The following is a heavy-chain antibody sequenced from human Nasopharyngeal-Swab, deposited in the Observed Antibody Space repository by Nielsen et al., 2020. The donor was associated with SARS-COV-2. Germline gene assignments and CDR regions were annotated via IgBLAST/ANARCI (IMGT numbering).Heavy chain of an antibody. Sequence: SETLSLTCTVSGYSISSGYYWGWIRQPPGKGLEWIGSIYHSGSTYYNPSLKSRVTISVDTSKNQFSLKLSSVTAADTAVYYCAREIFMVRGVITVKGAFDIWGQGTMVTVSS. CDR2: IYHSGST. CDR1: GYSISSGYY. CDR3: AREIFMVRGVITVKGAFDI. V-gene: IGHV4-38-2*02. D-gene: IGHD3-10*01. J-gene: IGHJ3*02.